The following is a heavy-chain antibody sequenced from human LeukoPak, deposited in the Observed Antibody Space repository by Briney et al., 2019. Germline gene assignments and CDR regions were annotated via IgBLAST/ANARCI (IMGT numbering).Heavy chain of an antibody. CDR1: GGFISSYY. V-gene: IGHV4-59*01. CDR3: ARGGSGSGSSTTPYYYYYGMDV. CDR2: IYYSGST. Sequence: SETLSLTCTVSGGFISSYYWSWIRQPPGKGLEWIGYIYYSGSTNYNPSLKSRVTISVDTSKNQFSLKLSSVTATDTAVYYCARGGSGSGSSTTPYYYYYGMDVWGQGTTVTVSS. J-gene: IGHJ6*02. D-gene: IGHD1-26*01.